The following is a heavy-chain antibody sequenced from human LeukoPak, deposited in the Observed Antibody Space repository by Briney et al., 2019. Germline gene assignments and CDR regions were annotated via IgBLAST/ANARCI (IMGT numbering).Heavy chain of an antibody. CDR2: ISGSGDRT. Sequence: GGSLRLSCAVSGFTFTSYAISWVRQAPGKGLEWVSSISGSGDRTYYADSVKGRFTISRDNSKNTLYLQMNSLGAEDTAVYYCAKEDVTIFGVAVPGDYWGQGTLVTVSS. V-gene: IGHV3-23*01. CDR3: AKEDVTIFGVAVPGDY. D-gene: IGHD3-3*01. CDR1: GFTFTSYA. J-gene: IGHJ4*02.